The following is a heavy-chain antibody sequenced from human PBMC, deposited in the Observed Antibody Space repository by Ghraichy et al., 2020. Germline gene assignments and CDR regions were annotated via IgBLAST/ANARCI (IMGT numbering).Heavy chain of an antibody. CDR3: AKSGSGGDLLDH. V-gene: IGHV3-30*18. CDR2: VSKEGRNE. CDR1: GFTFNSYG. J-gene: IGHJ4*02. D-gene: IGHD4-17*01. Sequence: SCAASGFTFNSYGMHWVRQAPGKGLEWVAAVSKEGRNEYYADSVKGRFTISRDNSRNILYLQMNSLRAEDTAVYYCAKSGSGGDLLDHWGQGTLVTVFS.